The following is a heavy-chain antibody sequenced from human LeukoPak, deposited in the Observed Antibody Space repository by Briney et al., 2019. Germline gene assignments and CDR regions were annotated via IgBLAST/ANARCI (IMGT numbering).Heavy chain of an antibody. CDR3: ASRSYNSPFRY. J-gene: IGHJ4*02. D-gene: IGHD5-24*01. Sequence: SETLSLTCTVSGGSISSYYWSWIRQPAGKGLEGIGRIYTSGSTNYNPSLKSRVTMSVDTSKNQFSLKLSSVTAADTAVYYCASRSYNSPFRYWGQGTLVTVSS. V-gene: IGHV4-4*07. CDR1: GGSISSYY. CDR2: IYTSGST.